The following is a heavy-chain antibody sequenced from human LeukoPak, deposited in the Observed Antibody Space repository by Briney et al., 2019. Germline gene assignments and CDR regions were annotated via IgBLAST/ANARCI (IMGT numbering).Heavy chain of an antibody. CDR2: IIPIFGTA. Sequence: SVKVSCKASGGTFSSYAISWVRQAPGQGLEWMGRIIPIFGTANYAQKFQGRVTITTDESTSTAYMELSSLRSEDTAVYYRARGDTAGAFDIWGQGTMVTVSS. V-gene: IGHV1-69*05. CDR1: GGTFSSYA. J-gene: IGHJ3*02. CDR3: ARGDTAGAFDI. D-gene: IGHD5-18*01.